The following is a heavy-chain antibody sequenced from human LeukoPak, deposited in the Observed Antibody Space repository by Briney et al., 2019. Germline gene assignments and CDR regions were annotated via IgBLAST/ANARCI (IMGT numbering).Heavy chain of an antibody. CDR3: ANVVAATDYYYYGMDV. CDR1: GFTFSTYG. Sequence: GGSLRLSCAVSGFTFSTYGMHWVRQAPGKGLEWVAFISYDGSNKYYADSVKGRFTISRDNSKNTLYLQMNSLRDEDTAVYYCANVVAATDYYYYGMDVWGQGTTVTVSS. D-gene: IGHD2-15*01. CDR2: ISYDGSNK. V-gene: IGHV3-30*18. J-gene: IGHJ6*02.